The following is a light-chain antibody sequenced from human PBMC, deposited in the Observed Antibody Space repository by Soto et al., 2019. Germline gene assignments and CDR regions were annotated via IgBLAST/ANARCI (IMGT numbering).Light chain of an antibody. CDR2: GAS. Sequence: EIVMTQSPATLSVSPGERATLSCRASQSVSSNLAWYQQKPGQAPRLLIYGASTRATGIPARFSGSGSGTEFTLTISSLQSEDFAVYYCQQYNNRPPNTFGQGTKVDIK. CDR3: QQYNNRPPNT. J-gene: IGKJ1*01. V-gene: IGKV3-15*01. CDR1: QSVSSN.